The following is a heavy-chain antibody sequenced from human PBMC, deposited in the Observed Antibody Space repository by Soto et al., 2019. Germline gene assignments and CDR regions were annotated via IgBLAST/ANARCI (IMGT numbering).Heavy chain of an antibody. V-gene: IGHV4-59*01. CDR1: GGSISSYY. Sequence: QVQLQESGPGLVKPSETLSLTCTVSGGSISSYYWSWIRQPPGKGLEWIGYIYYSGSTNYNPSLKSRVTISVDTSKNQFSLKLSSVTAADTAVYYCARENGYCSSTSCYDNWFDPWGQGTLVTVSS. CDR3: ARENGYCSSTSCYDNWFDP. D-gene: IGHD2-2*01. J-gene: IGHJ5*02. CDR2: IYYSGST.